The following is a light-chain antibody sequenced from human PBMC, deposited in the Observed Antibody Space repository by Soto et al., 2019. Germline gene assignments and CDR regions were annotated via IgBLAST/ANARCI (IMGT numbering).Light chain of an antibody. CDR2: HTS. CDR3: QQYSKEST. J-gene: IGKJ2*01. V-gene: IGKV1-5*03. Sequence: DVEMTQSPSTLPTSIGDRVTINCRASQNVSNWLAWYQQKPGKDPKHLIYHTSRLESGVPSRFSASGSGTDFSLTINSLQSDDFATYFCQQYSKESTFGQGTKLEIK. CDR1: QNVSNW.